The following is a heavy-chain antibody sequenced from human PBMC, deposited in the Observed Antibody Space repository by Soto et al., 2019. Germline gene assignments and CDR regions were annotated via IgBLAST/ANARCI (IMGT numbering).Heavy chain of an antibody. CDR1: GVTFSSYA. V-gene: IGHV3-23*01. Sequence: EVQLLESGGGLVRPGGSLRLSCAASGVTFSSYAMSWVRQAPGKGLEWVSTISGSDGRTYSTDSVKGPFTISRDNSRNTAYPQMNSQRVEDTAVYYCAKGVSQYTPLALFDYWGRGTLVTVSS. CDR3: AKGVSQYTPLALFDY. D-gene: IGHD5-18*01. CDR2: ISGSDGRT. J-gene: IGHJ4*02.